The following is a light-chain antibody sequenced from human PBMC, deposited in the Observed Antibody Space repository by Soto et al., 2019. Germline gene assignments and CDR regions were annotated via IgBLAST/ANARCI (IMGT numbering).Light chain of an antibody. Sequence: EIVMTQSTATLSVSPGERATLSCRASQSVSSNLAWYHQKAGQAPRLLIYGASTRATGIPARFSGSGSGTEFTLTISSLQSEDFAVYFCQQYHDWPPFTFGPGTKVDIK. CDR3: QQYHDWPPFT. CDR2: GAS. J-gene: IGKJ3*01. V-gene: IGKV3-15*01. CDR1: QSVSSN.